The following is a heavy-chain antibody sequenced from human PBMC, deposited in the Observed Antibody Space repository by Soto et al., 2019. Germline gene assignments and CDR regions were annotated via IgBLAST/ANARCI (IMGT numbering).Heavy chain of an antibody. J-gene: IGHJ5*02. V-gene: IGHV1-69*01. D-gene: IGHD3-9*01. CDR1: GGTFSSYA. CDR3: ARVAQYDTLTGYYGFDP. CDR2: FIPIFGTA. Sequence: QVQLVQSGAEVKKPGSSVKVSCKASGGTFSSYAISWVRQAPGHGLEWMGGFIPIFGTANYAQKFQGRVTITADESTSTAYMELSRLRSEDTAVYYCARVAQYDTLTGYYGFDPWGQGTLVTVSS.